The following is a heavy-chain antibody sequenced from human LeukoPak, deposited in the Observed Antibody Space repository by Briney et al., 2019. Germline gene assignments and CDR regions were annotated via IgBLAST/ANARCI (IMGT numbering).Heavy chain of an antibody. V-gene: IGHV3-30*18. Sequence: GRSLRLSCAPSGFTFSSYGMHWVRQAPGKGLEWVAVISYDGSNKYYADSVKGRFTISRDNSKNTLYLQMNSLRAEDTAVYYCAKDREAVAGDYWGQGTLVTVSS. CDR2: ISYDGSNK. CDR1: GFTFSSYG. CDR3: AKDREAVAGDY. D-gene: IGHD6-19*01. J-gene: IGHJ4*02.